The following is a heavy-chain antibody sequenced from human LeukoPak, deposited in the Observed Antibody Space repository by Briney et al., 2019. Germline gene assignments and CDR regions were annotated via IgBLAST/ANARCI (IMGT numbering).Heavy chain of an antibody. CDR2: IYPDDSDT. CDR3: ARHQQLPYFDY. D-gene: IGHD6-13*01. CDR1: GYSFTSYW. J-gene: IGHJ4*02. Sequence: GESLNISCKGSGYSFTSYWIGWVRQMPGKGLEWMGIIYPDDSDTRYSPSFQGQVTISADKSISTAYLQWSSLKASDTAMYYCARHQQLPYFDYWGQGTLVTVSS. V-gene: IGHV5-51*01.